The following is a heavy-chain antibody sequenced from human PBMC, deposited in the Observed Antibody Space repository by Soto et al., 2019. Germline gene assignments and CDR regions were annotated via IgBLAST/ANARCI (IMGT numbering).Heavy chain of an antibody. Sequence: EVQLAESGGDLVKPGGSLRLSCAASGFTFNTAWMNWVRQSPGKGLEWVGRIKSKGNGGTIDYAAPVKGRFTISRDDSKNTLYLEMNGLNTEDTALYYCTADLPDWVAYAFDYWGQGILVTVSS. CDR3: TADLPDWVAYAFDY. V-gene: IGHV3-15*07. CDR2: IKSKGNGGTI. J-gene: IGHJ4*02. CDR1: GFTFNTAW. D-gene: IGHD2-21*01.